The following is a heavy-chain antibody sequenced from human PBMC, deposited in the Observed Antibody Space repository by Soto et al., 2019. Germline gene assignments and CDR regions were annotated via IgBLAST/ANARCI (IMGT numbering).Heavy chain of an antibody. CDR2: INAGNGNT. D-gene: IGHD5-18*01. Sequence: ASVKVSCKASGYTFTSYAMHWVRHAPGQRLEWMGWINAGNGNTKYSQKFQGRVTITRDTSASTAYMELSSLRSEDTAVYYCARDRWAMVRRFDYWGQGTLVTVSS. J-gene: IGHJ4*02. CDR3: ARDRWAMVRRFDY. CDR1: GYTFTSYA. V-gene: IGHV1-3*01.